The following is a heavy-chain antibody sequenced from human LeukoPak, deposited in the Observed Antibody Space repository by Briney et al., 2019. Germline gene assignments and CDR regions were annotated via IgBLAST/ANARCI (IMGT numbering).Heavy chain of an antibody. Sequence: ASVKVSCKASGCTFTSYAMHWVRQAPGQRPEWMGWINAGNGNTKYSQKFQGRVTITRDTYASTAYMELSSLRPEDTAVYYCARVQSAYCSSSSCYGGYFDYWGQGTLVTVSS. CDR3: ARVQSAYCSSSSCYGGYFDY. D-gene: IGHD2-2*01. CDR1: GCTFTSYA. CDR2: INAGNGNT. V-gene: IGHV1-3*01. J-gene: IGHJ4*02.